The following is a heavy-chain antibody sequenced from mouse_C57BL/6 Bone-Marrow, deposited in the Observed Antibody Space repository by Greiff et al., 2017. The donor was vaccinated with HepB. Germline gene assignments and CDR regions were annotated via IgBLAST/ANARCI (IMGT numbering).Heavy chain of an antibody. V-gene: IGHV3-6*01. Sequence: EVKLMESGPGLVKPSQSLSLTCSVTGYSITSGYYWNWIRQFPGNKLEWMGYISYDGSNNYNPSLKNRISITRDTSKNQFFLKLNSVTTEDTATYYCARDDGTDWYFDVWGTGTTVTVSS. D-gene: IGHD2-3*01. CDR3: ARDDGTDWYFDV. CDR2: ISYDGSN. J-gene: IGHJ1*03. CDR1: GYSITSGYY.